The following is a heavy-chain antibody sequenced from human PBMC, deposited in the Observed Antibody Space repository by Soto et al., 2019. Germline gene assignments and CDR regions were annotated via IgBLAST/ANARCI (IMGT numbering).Heavy chain of an antibody. V-gene: IGHV3-48*02. Sequence: PGGSLRLSCAASGFTFSSYSMHWVRQAPGKGLEWVSYISSSSSTIYYADSVKGRFTISRDNAKNSLYLQMNSLRDEDTAVYYCARETYYDFWSGYSPVKYWGQGTLVTVSS. J-gene: IGHJ4*02. CDR2: ISSSSSTI. CDR3: ARETYYDFWSGYSPVKY. D-gene: IGHD3-3*01. CDR1: GFTFSSYS.